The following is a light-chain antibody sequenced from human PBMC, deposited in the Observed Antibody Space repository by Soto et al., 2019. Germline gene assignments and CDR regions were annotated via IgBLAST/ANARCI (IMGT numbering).Light chain of an antibody. CDR2: DAS. CDR3: PQRTNWPIT. V-gene: IGKV3-11*01. CDR1: QSVSSY. Sequence: IVLTKYPATLSLSPGERATLSCRASQSVSSYLAWYQQKPGQAPRLLIYDASNRATGIPARFSGSGSGTDFTLTISSLEPEDFAVYYCPQRTNWPITSGQVGRL. J-gene: IGKJ5*01.